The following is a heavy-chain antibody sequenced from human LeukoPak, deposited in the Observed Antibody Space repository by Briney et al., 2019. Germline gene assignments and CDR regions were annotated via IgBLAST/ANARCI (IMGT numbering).Heavy chain of an antibody. Sequence: PSETLSLTCAVYGGSFSGYYWSWIRQHPGKGLEWIGEINHSGSTNYNPSLKSRVTISVDTSKNQFSLKLSSVTAADTAVYYCARNGGSYGFDYWGQGTLVTVSS. CDR2: INHSGST. D-gene: IGHD1-26*01. CDR3: ARNGGSYGFDY. J-gene: IGHJ4*02. CDR1: GGSFSGYY. V-gene: IGHV4-34*01.